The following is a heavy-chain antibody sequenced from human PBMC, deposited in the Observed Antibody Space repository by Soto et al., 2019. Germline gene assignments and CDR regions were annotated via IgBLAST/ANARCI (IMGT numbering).Heavy chain of an antibody. CDR1: GYTFTGYY. D-gene: IGHD3-10*01. CDR2: INPNSGGT. Sequence: QVQLVQSGAEVKKPGASVKVSCKASGYTFTGYYMHWVRQAPGQGLEWMGWINPNSGGTNYAQKFQGWVTMTRDTSIXXAXMXXSRLRSDDTAVYYCARSAMVRGVIISESGSTGMDVWGQGTTVTVSS. V-gene: IGHV1-2*04. CDR3: ARSAMVRGVIISESGSTGMDV. J-gene: IGHJ6*02.